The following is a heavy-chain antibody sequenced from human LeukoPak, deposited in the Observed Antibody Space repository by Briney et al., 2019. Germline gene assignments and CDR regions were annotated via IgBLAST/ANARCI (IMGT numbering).Heavy chain of an antibody. J-gene: IGHJ3*02. V-gene: IGHV4-34*01. CDR3: ARGPYSYDSLGAFDI. CDR2: INHSGST. CDR1: GGSFSGYY. Sequence: SETLSLTCAVYGGSFSGYYWSWIRQPPGKGLEWIGEINHSGSTNYNPSLKSRVTISVDTSKNQFSLKLSSVTAADTAVYFCARGPYSYDSLGAFDIWGQGTMVTVSS. D-gene: IGHD3-22*01.